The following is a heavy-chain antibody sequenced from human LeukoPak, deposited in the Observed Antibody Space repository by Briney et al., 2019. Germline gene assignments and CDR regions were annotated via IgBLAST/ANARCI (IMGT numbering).Heavy chain of an antibody. J-gene: IGHJ4*02. CDR2: INSDGSST. CDR1: GFTFSRYW. CDR3: ARAGRSSSGYYTSFDY. D-gene: IGHD3-22*01. V-gene: IGHV3-74*01. Sequence: GGSLRLSCAASGFTFSRYWMEWVRQAPGKGLVWVSRINSDGSSTSYADSVKGRFTISRDNAKNTLYLQMNSLRAEDTAVYYCARAGRSSSGYYTSFDYWGQGTLVTVSS.